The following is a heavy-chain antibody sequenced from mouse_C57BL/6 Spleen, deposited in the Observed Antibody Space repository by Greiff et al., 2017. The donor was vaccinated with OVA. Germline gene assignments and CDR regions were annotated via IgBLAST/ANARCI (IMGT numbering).Heavy chain of an antibody. CDR3: ARDDYDEGYFDY. J-gene: IGHJ2*01. V-gene: IGHV1-64*01. Sequence: VQLQQPGAELVKPGASVTLSCTASGYTFTSYRLHWVKQRPGHGLEWIGMIHPNSGSTNYNEKFKSKATLTVDKSSSTAYMQLSSLTSEDSAVYYCARDDYDEGYFDYWGQGTTLTVSS. CDR2: IHPNSGST. D-gene: IGHD2-4*01. CDR1: GYTFTSYR.